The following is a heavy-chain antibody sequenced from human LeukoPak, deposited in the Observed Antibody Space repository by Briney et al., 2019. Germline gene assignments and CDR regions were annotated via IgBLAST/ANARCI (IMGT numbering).Heavy chain of an antibody. V-gene: IGHV4-61*02. J-gene: IGHJ6*03. CDR2: IYTSGST. Sequence: PSQTLSLTCTVSGGSISSGSYFWNWIRQPAGEGLEWIGLIYTSGSTNYNPSLKSRVTISVDTSKNQLSLNLSSVTAADTAVYYCARTAYNSYYYMDVWGKGTTVTVSS. CDR3: ARTAYNSYYYMDV. CDR1: GGSISSGSYF. D-gene: IGHD5-18*01.